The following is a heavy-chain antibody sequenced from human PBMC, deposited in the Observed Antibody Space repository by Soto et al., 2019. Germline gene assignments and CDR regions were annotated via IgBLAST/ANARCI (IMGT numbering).Heavy chain of an antibody. V-gene: IGHV3-7*01. D-gene: IGHD3-16*01. Sequence: EVQLVESGGGSVQPGGSLRLSCAASGFMFSGYWMSWVRQAPGKGLEWVANIKQDESEKYYVDSVKGRFTISRDNAKNSLYLQMNSLRAEDTAVFYCARVGGAYYLDYWGQGTLVTVSS. CDR1: GFMFSGYW. CDR3: ARVGGAYYLDY. CDR2: IKQDESEK. J-gene: IGHJ4*02.